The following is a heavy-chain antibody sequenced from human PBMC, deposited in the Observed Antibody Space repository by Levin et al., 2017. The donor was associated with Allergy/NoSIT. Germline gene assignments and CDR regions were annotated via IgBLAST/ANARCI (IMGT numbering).Heavy chain of an antibody. Sequence: SQTLSLTCTVSGGSFSSYYWSWIRQPPGKGLEWIGYIYYSGSTNYNPSLKSRVTISVDTSKNQFSLKLSSVTAADTAVYYCARERGYKSRAFDYWGQGTLVTVSS. D-gene: IGHD5-18*01. CDR1: GGSFSSYY. J-gene: IGHJ4*02. V-gene: IGHV4-59*01. CDR2: IYYSGST. CDR3: ARERGYKSRAFDY.